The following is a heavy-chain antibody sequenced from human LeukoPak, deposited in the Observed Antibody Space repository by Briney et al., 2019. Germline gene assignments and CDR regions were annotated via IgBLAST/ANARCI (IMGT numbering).Heavy chain of an antibody. J-gene: IGHJ4*02. D-gene: IGHD5-18*01. CDR3: ATVVNSYGYFDY. CDR1: GYTFTSYY. Sequence: ASVKVSCKASGYTFTSYYMHWVRQAPGQGLEWMGIINPSGGGTSYAQKFQGRVTMTEDTSTDTAYMELSSLRSEDTAVYYCATVVNSYGYFDYWGQGTLVTVSS. CDR2: INPSGGGT. V-gene: IGHV1-46*01.